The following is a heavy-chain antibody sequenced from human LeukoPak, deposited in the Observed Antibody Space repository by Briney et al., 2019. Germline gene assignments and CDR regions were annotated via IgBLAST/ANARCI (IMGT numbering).Heavy chain of an antibody. D-gene: IGHD2-15*01. CDR2: IWYDGSNK. J-gene: IGHJ4*02. Sequence: HPGGSLRLSCAASGFTFSSYGMHWVRQAPGKGLEWVAVIWYDGSNKYYADSVKGRFTISRDNSKNTLYLQMNSLRAEDTAVYCCAKGWVGFDYWGQGTLVTVSS. CDR1: GFTFSSYG. V-gene: IGHV3-33*06. CDR3: AKGWVGFDY.